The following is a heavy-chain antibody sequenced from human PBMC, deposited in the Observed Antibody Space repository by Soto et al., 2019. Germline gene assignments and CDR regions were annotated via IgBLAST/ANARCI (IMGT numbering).Heavy chain of an antibody. V-gene: IGHV3-30*18. J-gene: IGHJ6*02. CDR3: AKDRDSSGWFSGYYYGVDV. D-gene: IGHD6-19*01. CDR1: GFTFSSYG. Sequence: GGSLRLSCAASGFTFSSYGMHWVRQAPGKGLEWVALISYDGSNKYYADSVKGRFTISRDNSKNTLSLQVSSLRPEDTAVYYCAKDRDSSGWFSGYYYGVDVWGQGTTVTRLL. CDR2: ISYDGSNK.